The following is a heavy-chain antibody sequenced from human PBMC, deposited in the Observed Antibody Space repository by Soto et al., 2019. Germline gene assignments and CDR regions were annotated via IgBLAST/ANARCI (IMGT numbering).Heavy chain of an antibody. CDR3: ARGGGEMATITPPFDY. Sequence: QVQLQQWGAGLLKPSETLSLTCAVYGGSFSGYYWSWIRQPPGKGLEWIGEINHSGSTNYNPSLKSRVTISVDTSKTQFSLKLSSVTAADTAVYYCARGGGEMATITPPFDYWGQGTLVTVSS. CDR1: GGSFSGYY. V-gene: IGHV4-34*01. CDR2: INHSGST. D-gene: IGHD5-12*01. J-gene: IGHJ4*02.